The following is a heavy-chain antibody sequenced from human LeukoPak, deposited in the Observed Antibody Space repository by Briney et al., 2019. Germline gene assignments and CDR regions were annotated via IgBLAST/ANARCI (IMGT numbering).Heavy chain of an antibody. CDR2: ISYDGNNK. J-gene: IGHJ4*02. D-gene: IGHD6-19*01. CDR1: GFTFSSYG. Sequence: GGSLRLSCAASGFTFSSYGMHWVRQAPGKGLEWVAVISYDGNNKYYADSVKGRFTISRDNSKDTLYLQMDNLRAEDTAVYYCAKYQRQWLPKGGFDYWGQGTLVTVSS. V-gene: IGHV3-30*18. CDR3: AKYQRQWLPKGGFDY.